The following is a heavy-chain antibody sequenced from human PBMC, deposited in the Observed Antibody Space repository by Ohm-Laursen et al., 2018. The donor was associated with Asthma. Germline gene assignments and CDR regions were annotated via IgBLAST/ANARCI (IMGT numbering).Heavy chain of an antibody. CDR1: GFTVSSNY. Sequence: SLRLSCAASGFTVSSNYMSWVRQAPGKGLGWVASISTASTFIYYADSVRGRFTTSRDNAKNSVYLQMNSLRAEDTALYYCARIGPEWELPGREYSLHHWGEGTLVTVSS. V-gene: IGHV3-21*01. D-gene: IGHD1-26*01. CDR2: ISTASTFI. CDR3: ARIGPEWELPGREYSLHH. J-gene: IGHJ1*01.